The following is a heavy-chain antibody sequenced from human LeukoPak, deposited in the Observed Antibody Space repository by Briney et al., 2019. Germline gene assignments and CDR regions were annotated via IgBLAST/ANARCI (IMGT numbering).Heavy chain of an antibody. V-gene: IGHV3-30-3*01. CDR2: ISHDGNNK. CDR1: GFTFSSYA. J-gene: IGHJ6*02. CDR3: ARDLHYYVAMDV. D-gene: IGHD3-10*02. Sequence: PGGSLRLSCAASGFTFSSYAMHWVRQAPGKGLEWVAVISHDGNNKYNADSVKGRFTISRDNSKNTLYLQTNSLRAEDTAVYYCARDLHYYVAMDVWGQGTTVTVSS.